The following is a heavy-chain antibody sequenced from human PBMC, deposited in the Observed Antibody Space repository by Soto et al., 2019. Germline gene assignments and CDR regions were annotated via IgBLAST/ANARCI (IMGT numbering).Heavy chain of an antibody. Sequence: QVQLVESGGGVVQPGRSLRLSCAASGFTFSSHAIHWVRQSPGKGLEWVAVISYDASQKYYADSVKGRFTISRDNSKNAVYLQLNSLGAEDMAIYYCAIEGGMDGGSAYTWGQGTLVTVSS. CDR2: ISYDASQK. CDR3: AIEGGMDGGSAYT. CDR1: GFTFSSHA. D-gene: IGHD2-15*01. J-gene: IGHJ5*02. V-gene: IGHV3-30*04.